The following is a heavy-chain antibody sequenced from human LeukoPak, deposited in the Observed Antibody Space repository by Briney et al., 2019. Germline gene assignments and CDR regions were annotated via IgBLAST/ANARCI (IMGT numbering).Heavy chain of an antibody. D-gene: IGHD4-11*01. CDR3: ARDTVTIYYYYMDV. Sequence: GGSLRLSCAASGFTFSSNWMSWVRQAPGKGREWVANIKQDGSEKFYVDSVKGRFTISRDNAKNSLYLQMNSLRAEDTAVYYCARDTVTIYYYYMDVWGKGTTVTVSS. CDR1: GFTFSSNW. V-gene: IGHV3-7*01. J-gene: IGHJ6*03. CDR2: IKQDGSEK.